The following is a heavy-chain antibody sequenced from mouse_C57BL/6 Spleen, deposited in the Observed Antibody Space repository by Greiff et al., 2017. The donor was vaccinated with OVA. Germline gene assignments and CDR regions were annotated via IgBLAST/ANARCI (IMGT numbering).Heavy chain of an antibody. J-gene: IGHJ3*01. D-gene: IGHD3-2*02. V-gene: IGHV1-82*01. CDR3: AKGEAAQYSFAY. Sequence: QVQLQPSGPELVKPGASVKLSCKASGYAFSSSWMNWVQQRPGKGLAWIGRIYPGDGDTYYNGKFKGKATLTADKSSSTAYMPLSSLTSEDSAVYFCAKGEAAQYSFAYWGQGTLVTVSA. CDR1: GYAFSSSW. CDR2: IYPGDGDT.